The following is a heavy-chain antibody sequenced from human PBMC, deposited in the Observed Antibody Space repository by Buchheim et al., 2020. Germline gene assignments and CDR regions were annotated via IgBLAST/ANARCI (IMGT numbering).Heavy chain of an antibody. D-gene: IGHD2-2*03. Sequence: QVQLVESGGGVVQPGRSLRLSCAASGFTFSSYAMHWVRQAPGKGLEWVAVISYDGSNKYYADSVKGRFTISRDNSKNPLYLQMNSLRAEDTAVYYCARNLGYCSSTSCTLYYYYGMDVWGQGTT. J-gene: IGHJ6*02. CDR2: ISYDGSNK. V-gene: IGHV3-30*04. CDR1: GFTFSSYA. CDR3: ARNLGYCSSTSCTLYYYYGMDV.